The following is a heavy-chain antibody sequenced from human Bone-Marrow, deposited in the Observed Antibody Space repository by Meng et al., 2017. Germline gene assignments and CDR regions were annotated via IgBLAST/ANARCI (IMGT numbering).Heavy chain of an antibody. J-gene: IGHJ5*02. CDR1: GVSVSRNH. D-gene: IGHD1-1*01. CDR3: AKFDELCWFDP. CDR2: IYSSGDT. V-gene: IGHV3-53*01. Sequence: EVDVGEHGGVLLRAGGSRRLSCAASGVSVSRNHMSWVRQVPGKGLEWVSVIYSSGDTYYADSVKGRFTISRDNSKNKLFLHMNSLRVDDTAVYSCAKFDELCWFDPWGQGTLVTVSS.